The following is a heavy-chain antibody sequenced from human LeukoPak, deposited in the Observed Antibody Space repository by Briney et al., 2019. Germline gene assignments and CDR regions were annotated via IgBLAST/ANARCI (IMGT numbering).Heavy chain of an antibody. CDR1: GFTFSSYA. J-gene: IGHJ4*02. V-gene: IGHV3-23*01. CDR2: ISGSGGST. D-gene: IGHD5-18*01. CDR3: ARGRGYTYGSLDY. Sequence: GGSLRLSCAASGFTFSSYAMSWVRQAPGKGLEWVSAISGSGGSTYYADSVKGRFTISRDNAKNTLFLQMNSLRAEDTAVYYCARGRGYTYGSLDYWGQGTLVTVSS.